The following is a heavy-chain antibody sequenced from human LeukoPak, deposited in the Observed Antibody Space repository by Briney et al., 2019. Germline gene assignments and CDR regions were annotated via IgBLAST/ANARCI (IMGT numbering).Heavy chain of an antibody. CDR3: ARIGAYYDLDY. CDR1: GFTFISYE. J-gene: IGHJ4*02. Sequence: GGSLRLSCAASGFTFISYEMNWVRQAPGKGLEWVSHISSSGSSIYYADSVKGRFTISRDNAKNSLYLQMNSLRAEDTAVYYCARIGAYYDLDYWGQGTLVTVSS. V-gene: IGHV3-48*03. D-gene: IGHD3-22*01. CDR2: ISSSGSSI.